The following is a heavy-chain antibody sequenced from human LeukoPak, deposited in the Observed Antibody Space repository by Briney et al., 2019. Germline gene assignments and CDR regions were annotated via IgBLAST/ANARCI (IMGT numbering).Heavy chain of an antibody. CDR3: ARDGYSYGTFDY. J-gene: IGHJ4*02. CDR2: ISGGGGST. Sequence: GGSLRFSCAASGFTFRTSGMNWVRQAPGKGLEWVSAISGGGGSTYYADSVKGRFTISRDNAKNSLYLQMNSLRAEDTAVYYCARDGYSYGTFDYWGQGTLVTVSS. CDR1: GFTFRTSG. V-gene: IGHV3-21*01. D-gene: IGHD5-18*01.